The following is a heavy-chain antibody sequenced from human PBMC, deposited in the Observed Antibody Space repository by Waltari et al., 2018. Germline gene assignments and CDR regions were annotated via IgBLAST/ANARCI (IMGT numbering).Heavy chain of an antibody. D-gene: IGHD6-19*01. Sequence: EVQLVESGGGLVQPGGSLRLSCAASGFTFSSYAMSWVRQAPGKGRGVGSGFCGSGGSTYYADSVKGRFTISRDNSKNTLYLQMNSLRAEDTAVYYCANSYGVAGPEQHWGQGTLVTVSS. J-gene: IGHJ1*01. CDR1: GFTFSSYA. CDR2: FCGSGGST. V-gene: IGHV3-23*04. CDR3: ANSYGVAGPEQH.